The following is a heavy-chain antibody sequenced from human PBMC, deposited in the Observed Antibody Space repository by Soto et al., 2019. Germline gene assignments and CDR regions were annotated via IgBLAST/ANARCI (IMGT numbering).Heavy chain of an antibody. CDR3: ARDLWGYCGTDCYPLDV. D-gene: IGHD2-21*02. CDR1: GGSISSGDYS. CDR2: IYHTGTT. V-gene: IGHV4-30-2*01. J-gene: IGHJ6*02. Sequence: SETLSLTCAVSGGSISSGDYSWTWIRQPPGKGLEWIGYIYHTGTTYYNMSLKSRVTISVDRSKNQFSLKLNSVTAADTAVYYCARDLWGYCGTDCYPLDVWGQGTTVTVS.